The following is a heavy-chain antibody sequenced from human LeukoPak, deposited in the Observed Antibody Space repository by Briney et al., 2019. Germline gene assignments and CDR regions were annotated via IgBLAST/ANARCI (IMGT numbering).Heavy chain of an antibody. Sequence: GGSLRLSCAASGFTFSSYEMNWVRQAPGKGLEWVSSISSSSSYRYYADSVKGRFTISRDNAKNSLYLQMNSLRAEDTAVYYCARDDTMVRGTPVYMDVWGKGTTVTVSS. CDR3: ARDDTMVRGTPVYMDV. D-gene: IGHD3-10*01. CDR1: GFTFSSYE. CDR2: ISSSSSYR. V-gene: IGHV3-21*01. J-gene: IGHJ6*03.